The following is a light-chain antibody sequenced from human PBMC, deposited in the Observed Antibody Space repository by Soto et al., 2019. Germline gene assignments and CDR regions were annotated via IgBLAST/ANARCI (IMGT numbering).Light chain of an antibody. CDR2: GVT. Sequence: SALTQPASMSGSPGQSITISCTGTSGDVGFYDFVSWYQQHPGKVPRLIIYGVTKRPSGVSHRFSGSKSGNTASLTISGLQVEDEADYSCASYTGSSTYVFGGGIKLTVL. J-gene: IGLJ3*02. CDR1: SGDVGFYDF. V-gene: IGLV2-14*03. CDR3: ASYTGSSTYV.